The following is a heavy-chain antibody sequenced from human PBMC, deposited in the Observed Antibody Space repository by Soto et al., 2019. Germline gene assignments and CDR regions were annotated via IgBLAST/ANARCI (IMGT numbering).Heavy chain of an antibody. V-gene: IGHV4-4*02. J-gene: IGHJ4*02. Sequence: QVQLQESGPGLVKPSGTLSLTCAVSGGSISRSSWWSWVRQPPGEGLGWIGEIYHSGSTNYNPSLKSRVTISIDKSNNQFSLELSSVTAADTAVYYCARDNRYYDSSGGFDYWGQGTLVTVSS. CDR1: GGSISRSSW. CDR3: ARDNRYYDSSGGFDY. D-gene: IGHD3-22*01. CDR2: IYHSGST.